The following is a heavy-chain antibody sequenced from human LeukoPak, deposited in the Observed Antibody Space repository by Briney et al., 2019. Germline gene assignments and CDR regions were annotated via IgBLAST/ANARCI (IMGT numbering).Heavy chain of an antibody. CDR3: ARHGVLSSD. CDR2: IYPGDSDT. D-gene: IGHD6-19*01. Sequence: GESLRISCHGSGYSFLGYRIAWVRQTSGKGLEWMGIIYPGDSDTRYSPSFQGQVTISADKSISTAYLQWSSLKASDTAMYYCARHGVLSSDWGQGTLVTVSS. V-gene: IGHV5-51*01. J-gene: IGHJ4*02. CDR1: GYSFLGYR.